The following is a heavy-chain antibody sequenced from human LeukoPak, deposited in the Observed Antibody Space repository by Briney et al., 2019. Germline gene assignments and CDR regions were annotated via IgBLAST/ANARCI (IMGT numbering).Heavy chain of an antibody. CDR1: GFTFSTYG. Sequence: GRSLRLSCAASGFTFSTYGMHWVCQAPGKGLEWVAVIWFDGSNKYYADSVKGRFTITRDNSKDTLYLQMNSLRAEDTAVYYCARAVGPFDYWGQGTVVTVSS. J-gene: IGHJ4*02. CDR3: ARAVGPFDY. CDR2: IWFDGSNK. V-gene: IGHV3-33*01. D-gene: IGHD3-16*01.